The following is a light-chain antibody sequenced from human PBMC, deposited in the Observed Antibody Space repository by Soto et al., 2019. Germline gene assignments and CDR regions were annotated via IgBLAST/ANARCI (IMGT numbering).Light chain of an antibody. V-gene: IGKV1-5*03. J-gene: IGKJ1*01. Sequence: DIQMTQAPSTLSGSEGDRVTITYRASQTISSWLAWYQQKPGKAPKLLIYKASTLKSGVPSRFSGSGSGTEFTLTISSLQPEDFATYYCQQSYSPPRTFAQGTKVDIK. CDR3: QQSYSPPRT. CDR1: QTISSW. CDR2: KAS.